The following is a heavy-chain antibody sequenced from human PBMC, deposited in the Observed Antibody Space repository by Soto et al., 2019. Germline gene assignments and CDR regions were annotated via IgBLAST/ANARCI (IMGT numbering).Heavy chain of an antibody. V-gene: IGHV3-30*18. D-gene: IGHD3-3*01. CDR3: AKEVSGYDFWSGYYEDYLDY. CDR1: GFTFSSYG. CDR2: ISYDGSNK. J-gene: IGHJ4*02. Sequence: QVQLVESGGGVVQPGRSLRLSCAASGFTFSSYGMHWVRQAPGKGLEWVAVISYDGSNKYYADSVKGRFTISRDNSKNTLYLQMNSLRAEDTAVYYCAKEVSGYDFWSGYYEDYLDYWGQGTLVTVSS.